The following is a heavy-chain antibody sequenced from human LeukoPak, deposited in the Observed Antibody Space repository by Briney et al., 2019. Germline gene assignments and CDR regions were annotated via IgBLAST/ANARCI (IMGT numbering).Heavy chain of an antibody. J-gene: IGHJ4*02. V-gene: IGHV3-30*02. CDR2: IRYDGGNK. Sequence: PGGSLRLSCAASGFTFSSYGMHWVRQAPGKGLEWVAFIRYDGGNKYYADSVKGRFTISRDNSKNTLYLQMNSLRAEDTAVYYCAREGFYYDSSGYYPDYWGQGTLVTVSS. CDR3: AREGFYYDSSGYYPDY. CDR1: GFTFSSYG. D-gene: IGHD3-22*01.